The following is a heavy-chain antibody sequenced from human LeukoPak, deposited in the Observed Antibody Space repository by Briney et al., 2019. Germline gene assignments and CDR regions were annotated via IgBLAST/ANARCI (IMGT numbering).Heavy chain of an antibody. CDR1: GYTFTGYY. CDR2: IKPSSGGT. D-gene: IGHD3-16*02. Sequence: LVASVKVSCKASGYTFTGYYMHWVRQAPGQGLEWMGWIKPSSGGTKYAQKFQGRVTVTRDTSISTVYMELSRLRSDDTAVYYCARDRGLGELSLTYPWGQGTLVTVSS. CDR3: ARDRGLGELSLTYP. J-gene: IGHJ5*02. V-gene: IGHV1-2*03.